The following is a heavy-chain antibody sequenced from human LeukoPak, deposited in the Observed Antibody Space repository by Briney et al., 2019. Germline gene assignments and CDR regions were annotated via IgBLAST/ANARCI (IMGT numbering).Heavy chain of an antibody. J-gene: IGHJ6*02. V-gene: IGHV4-30-4*01. CDR2: IYYSGST. D-gene: IGHD3-10*01. CDR3: ARAVSGYYYYGMDV. CDR1: GGSISSGDYY. Sequence: SETLSLTCTVSGGSISSGDYYWSWIRQPPGKGLEWIGYIYYSGSTYYNPSLKSRVTISVDTSKNQFSLKLSSVTAAETAVYFCARAVSGYYYYGMDVWGQGTTVTVSS.